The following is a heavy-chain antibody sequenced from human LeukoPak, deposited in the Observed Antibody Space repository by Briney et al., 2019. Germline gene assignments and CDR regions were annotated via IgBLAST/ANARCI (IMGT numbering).Heavy chain of an antibody. D-gene: IGHD3-16*02. CDR3: TTDALITFGGVIVTLDY. CDR2: IKSKTDGGTT. V-gene: IGHV3-15*01. J-gene: IGHJ4*02. Sequence: PGGSLRLSCAASGFTFSNAWMSWVRPAPGRGLEWGGRIKSKTDGGTTDYAAPVKGRFTISREDSKNTLYLQMNSLKTEDTAVYYCTTDALITFGGVIVTLDYWGQGTLVTVSS. CDR1: GFTFSNAW.